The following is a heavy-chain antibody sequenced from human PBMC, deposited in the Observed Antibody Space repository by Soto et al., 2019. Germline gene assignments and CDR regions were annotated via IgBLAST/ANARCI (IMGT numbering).Heavy chain of an antibody. CDR2: INHSGST. V-gene: IGHV4-34*01. D-gene: IGHD6-6*01. Sequence: SETLSLTCAVYGGSFSGYYWCWSRQPPGKGLEWIGEINHSGSTNYNPSLRSRVTISVDTSKNQFSLKLCSVTAADTAVYYCARGRPRRVLGRLSSSMGIIDYWGQGTLVTVSS. J-gene: IGHJ4*02. CDR3: ARGRPRRVLGRLSSSMGIIDY. CDR1: GGSFSGYY.